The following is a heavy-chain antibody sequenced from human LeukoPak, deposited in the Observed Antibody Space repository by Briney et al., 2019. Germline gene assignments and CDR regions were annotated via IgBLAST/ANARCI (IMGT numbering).Heavy chain of an antibody. V-gene: IGHV2-5*02. Sequence: SGPTLGNPTQTLTLTCTFSGFSLSTSGVGVGWIRQPPGKALEWLALIYWDDDKRYSPSLKSRLTITKDTSKNQVVLTMTNMDPVDTATYYCAHNTMRLGVYYYYGMDVWGQGTTVTVSS. J-gene: IGHJ6*02. CDR2: IYWDDDK. D-gene: IGHD1-26*01. CDR1: GFSLSTSGVG. CDR3: AHNTMRLGVYYYYGMDV.